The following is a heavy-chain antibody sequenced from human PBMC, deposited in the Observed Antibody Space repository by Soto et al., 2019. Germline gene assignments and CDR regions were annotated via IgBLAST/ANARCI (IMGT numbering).Heavy chain of an antibody. V-gene: IGHV4-59*01. CDR2: IYYSGST. CDR3: ARMLPHPYYYYYMDV. CDR1: GGSISSYY. D-gene: IGHD2-15*01. Sequence: QVQLQESGPGLVKPSETLSLTCTVSGGSISSYYWSWIRQPPGKGLEWIGYIYYSGSTNYNPSLTSRVTISVDTSKNQFSLKLSSVTAADTAVYYCARMLPHPYYYYYMDVWGKGTTVTVSS. J-gene: IGHJ6*03.